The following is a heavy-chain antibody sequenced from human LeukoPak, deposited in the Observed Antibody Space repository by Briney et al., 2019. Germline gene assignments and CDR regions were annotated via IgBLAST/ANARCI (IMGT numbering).Heavy chain of an antibody. J-gene: IGHJ4*02. V-gene: IGHV3-30*02. CDR1: GFTFSSYG. CDR2: IRYDGSNN. D-gene: IGHD6-13*01. Sequence: GGSLRLSCAASGFTFSSYGMHWVRQAPGKGLEWVAFIRYDGSNNYYADSVKGRFTISRDNSKNTLYLQMNSLRAEDTAVYYCADPTAAAGGYWGQGTLVTVSS. CDR3: ADPTAAAGGY.